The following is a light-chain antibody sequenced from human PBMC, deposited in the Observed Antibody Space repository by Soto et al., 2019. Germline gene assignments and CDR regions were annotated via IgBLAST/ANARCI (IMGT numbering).Light chain of an antibody. V-gene: IGLV2-14*01. J-gene: IGLJ1*01. CDR1: SSDVGGYNY. CDR3: SSYTSSSIDYV. Sequence: QSALTQPASVSGSPGQSITISCTGTSSDVGGYNYVSWYQKHPGKAPKLMIYEVSNRPSGVSNRFSGSKSGNTASLTISGLRAEDEADYYCSSYTSSSIDYVFGTGTKLTVL. CDR2: EVS.